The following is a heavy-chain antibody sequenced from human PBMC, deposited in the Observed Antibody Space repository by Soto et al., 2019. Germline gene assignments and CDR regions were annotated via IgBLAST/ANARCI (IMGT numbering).Heavy chain of an antibody. D-gene: IGHD2-15*01. CDR3: AKCYGGKSAHTYAVDP. V-gene: IGHV3-23*01. Sequence: EVQLLESGGDLVQPGGSLRLSCAASGFTFSTYAMSWVRQAPGKGLEWVSTINTSGGSTYYADSVKGRFTISRDNSKNTLYLQMNSLRPEDTAVYYCAKCYGGKSAHTYAVDPWGQGTLVTVSS. J-gene: IGHJ5*02. CDR2: INTSGGST. CDR1: GFTFSTYA.